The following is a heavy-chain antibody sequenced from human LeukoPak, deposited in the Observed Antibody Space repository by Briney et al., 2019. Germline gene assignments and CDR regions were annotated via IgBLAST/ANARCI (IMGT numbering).Heavy chain of an antibody. Sequence: GGSLGLSCAASGYTFSDYYMSWIRQAPGKGLEWVSCISGSSGATYYADSVRGRFTISRDNSKNTVFLQMNSLRAEDTAIYYCAKGGPGAFDFWGQGTMVTVSS. D-gene: IGHD2-15*01. CDR3: AKGGPGAFDF. CDR2: ISGSSGAT. J-gene: IGHJ3*01. CDR1: GYTFSDYY. V-gene: IGHV3-23*01.